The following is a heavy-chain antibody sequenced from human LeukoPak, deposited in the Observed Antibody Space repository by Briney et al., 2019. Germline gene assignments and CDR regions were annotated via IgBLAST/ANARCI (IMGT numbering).Heavy chain of an antibody. J-gene: IGHJ4*02. CDR2: IYYSGNT. V-gene: IGHV4-59*08. CDR3: ARTPHLKVVFVF. Sequence: SETLSLTCTVSGVSISSYYWSWIRQPPGKGLEWIGHIYYSGNTNYNPSHKSRVTISVDTSKRQFSLNLTSVTAADTAIYYCARTPHLKVVFVFWGPGTPVTVSS. CDR1: GVSISSYY.